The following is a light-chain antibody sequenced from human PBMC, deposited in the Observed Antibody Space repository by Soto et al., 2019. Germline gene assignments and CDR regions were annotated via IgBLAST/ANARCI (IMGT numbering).Light chain of an antibody. CDR3: SSSTSTSTPYV. V-gene: IGLV2-14*03. CDR1: SSDIGGYNY. CDR2: DVS. Sequence: QSVLTQPASVSGSPGQSITISCTGTSSDIGGYNYVSWYQQLPGKVPKLIIYDVSHRPSGVSDRFSGSKSGNAASLTISGLQAEDEADDYCSSSTSTSTPYVFGTGTKLTVL. J-gene: IGLJ1*01.